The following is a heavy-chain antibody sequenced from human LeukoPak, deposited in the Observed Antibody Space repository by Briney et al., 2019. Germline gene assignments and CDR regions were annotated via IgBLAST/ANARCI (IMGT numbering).Heavy chain of an antibody. CDR3: TRAPPLIVVVVPASFSMDV. CDR2: ISAYNGDT. CDR1: GYTFTSYG. V-gene: IGHV1-18*01. D-gene: IGHD2-15*01. Sequence: GASVKVSCKASGYTFTSYGITWVRQAPGQGLEWVGWISAYNGDTKYARKLQGRVTMTTDTSTSTAYMELRSLKSDDTAVYFCTRAPPLIVVVVPASFSMDVWGQGTTVTVSS. J-gene: IGHJ6*02.